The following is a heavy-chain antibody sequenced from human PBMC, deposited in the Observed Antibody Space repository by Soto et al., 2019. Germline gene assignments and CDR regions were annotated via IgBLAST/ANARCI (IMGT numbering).Heavy chain of an antibody. D-gene: IGHD2-8*01. CDR1: GFTFSAYS. J-gene: IGHJ5*02. CDR2: ITASSATI. Sequence: GGSLRLSCAASGFTFSAYSMNWVRQAPGKGLEWVSYITASSATIYYADSVKGRFTISRDNAKNSLYLQMNSLRDEDTAVYYCARDNGMAGSFDPWGQGTLVTVSS. CDR3: ARDNGMAGSFDP. V-gene: IGHV3-48*02.